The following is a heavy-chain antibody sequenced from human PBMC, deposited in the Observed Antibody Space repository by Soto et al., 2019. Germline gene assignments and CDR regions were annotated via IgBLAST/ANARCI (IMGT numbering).Heavy chain of an antibody. Sequence: GGSLRLSCAASGFTFSSYDMHWVRQATGKGLEWVSAIGTAGDTYYPGSVKGRFTISRENAKNSLYLQMNSLRAGDTAVYYCATQYRGYDAFDIWGQGTMVTVSS. J-gene: IGHJ3*02. D-gene: IGHD5-12*01. CDR2: IGTAGDT. CDR1: GFTFSSYD. V-gene: IGHV3-13*01. CDR3: ATQYRGYDAFDI.